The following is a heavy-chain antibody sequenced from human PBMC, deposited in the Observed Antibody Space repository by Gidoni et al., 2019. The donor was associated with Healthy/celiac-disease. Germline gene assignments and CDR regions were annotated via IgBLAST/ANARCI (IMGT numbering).Heavy chain of an antibody. CDR3: AKAITMIVVVSVEAYGMDV. J-gene: IGHJ6*02. CDR2: ISGSGGST. D-gene: IGHD3-22*01. V-gene: IGHV3-23*01. Sequence: EVQLLESGGGLVQPGGSLRLSCAASGFTFSSYAMSWVRQAPGKGLEWVSAISGSGGSTYYADSVKGRFTISRDNSKNTLYLQMNSLRAEDTAVYYCAKAITMIVVVSVEAYGMDVWGQGTTVTVSS. CDR1: GFTFSSYA.